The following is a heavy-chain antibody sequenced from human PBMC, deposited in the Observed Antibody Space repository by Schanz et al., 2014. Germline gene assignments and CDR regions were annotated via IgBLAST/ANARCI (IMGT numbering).Heavy chain of an antibody. V-gene: IGHV3-7*01. CDR2: INQDGYDK. Sequence: VQLVESGGGVVQPGRSLRLSCAASGFTFRSHGMHWVRQAPGKGLEWVASINQDGYDKHYVDSVKGRFTISRDNAKNSLYLQMNSLRAEDTAVYYCARDKGGLIPFDYWGQGTLVAVSS. CDR1: GFTFRSHG. CDR3: ARDKGGLIPFDY. J-gene: IGHJ4*02. D-gene: IGHD2-15*01.